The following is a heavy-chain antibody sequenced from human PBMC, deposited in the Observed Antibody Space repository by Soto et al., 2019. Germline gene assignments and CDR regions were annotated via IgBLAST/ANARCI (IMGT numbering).Heavy chain of an antibody. V-gene: IGHV4-31*03. D-gene: IGHD3-22*01. Sequence: SETLSLTCTVSGGSISSGGYYWSWIRQHPGKGLEWVGYIYYSGSTYYNPSLKSRVTISVDTSKNQFSLKLSSVTAADTAVYYCARTSTYYYDSSGSPGPNWFDPWGQGTLVTVSS. CDR2: IYYSGST. CDR3: ARTSTYYYDSSGSPGPNWFDP. CDR1: GGSISSGGYY. J-gene: IGHJ5*02.